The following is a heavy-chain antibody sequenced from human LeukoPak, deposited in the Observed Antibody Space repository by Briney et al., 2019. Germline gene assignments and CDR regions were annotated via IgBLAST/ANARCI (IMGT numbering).Heavy chain of an antibody. Sequence: PGGSLRLSCAASGFIFSSYAMSWLRQAPGKGLEWVSRISGSGGSTSYADSVKGRFTISRDNSKNTLYLQMNSLRAEDTVVFYCAKENRWEWGQGTLVTVSS. CDR1: GFIFSSYA. J-gene: IGHJ4*02. CDR2: ISGSGGST. CDR3: AKENRWE. V-gene: IGHV3-23*01. D-gene: IGHD1-14*01.